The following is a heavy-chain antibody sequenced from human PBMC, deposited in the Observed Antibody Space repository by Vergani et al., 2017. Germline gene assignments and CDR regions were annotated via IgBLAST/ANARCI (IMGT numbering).Heavy chain of an antibody. Sequence: QVQLVESGGGVVQPGRSLRLSCAASGFTFSSYAMHWVRQAPGKGLEWVAVISHDGSNKYYADSVKGRFTISRDNSKNTLYLQMNSLRAEDTAIYYCAKFPLNITTPDRGDFWGQGSLVTVSS. D-gene: IGHD1-1*01. CDR1: GFTFSSYA. CDR2: ISHDGSNK. CDR3: AKFPLNITTPDRGDF. V-gene: IGHV3-30-3*01. J-gene: IGHJ4*02.